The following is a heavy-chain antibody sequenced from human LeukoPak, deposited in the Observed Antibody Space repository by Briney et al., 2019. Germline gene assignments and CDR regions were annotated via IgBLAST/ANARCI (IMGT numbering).Heavy chain of an antibody. D-gene: IGHD3-3*01. CDR2: INSDGSST. J-gene: IGHJ5*02. CDR3: AREDYDFWSGYLGPS. Sequence: PGGSLRLSCAASGFTFSSYWMHWVRQAPGKGLVWVSRINSDGSSTSYAGSVKGRFTISRDNAKNTLYLQMNSLRAEDTAVYYCAREDYDFWSGYLGPSWGQGTLVTVSS. V-gene: IGHV3-74*01. CDR1: GFTFSSYW.